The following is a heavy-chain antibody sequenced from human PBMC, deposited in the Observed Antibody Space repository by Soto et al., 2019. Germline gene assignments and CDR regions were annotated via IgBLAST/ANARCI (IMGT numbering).Heavy chain of an antibody. CDR3: AKRPGSNCGGGFDN. CDR1: GFTFSAYA. J-gene: IGHJ4*02. V-gene: IGHV3-23*01. D-gene: IGHD2-15*01. CDR2: ISGSGGTT. Sequence: GGSLRLSCAASGFTFSAYAMSWVRQAPGEGLEWISSISGSGGTTYYADSVKGRFTISRDNSKNTLYLQMNSLTAEDTAVYYCAKRPGSNCGGGFDNWGQGTLVTVSS.